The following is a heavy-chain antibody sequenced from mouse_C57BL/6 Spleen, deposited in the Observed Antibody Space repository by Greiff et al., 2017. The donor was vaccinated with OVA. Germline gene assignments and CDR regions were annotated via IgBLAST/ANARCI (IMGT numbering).Heavy chain of an antibody. D-gene: IGHD1-1*01. CDR3: ARVRFAVVPYYFDY. CDR2: INPSNGGT. V-gene: IGHV1-53*01. J-gene: IGHJ2*01. CDR1: GYTFTSYW. Sequence: QVQLQQPGTELVKPGASVKLSCKASGYTFTSYWMHWVKQRPGQGLEWIGNINPSNGGTNYNEKFKSKATLTVDKSSSSAYMQLSSLTSEDSAVYYCARVRFAVVPYYFDYWGQGTTLTVSS.